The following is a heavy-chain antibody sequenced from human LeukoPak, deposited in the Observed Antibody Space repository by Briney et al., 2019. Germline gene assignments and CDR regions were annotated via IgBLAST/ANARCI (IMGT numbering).Heavy chain of an antibody. CDR2: IKSKTAGGTI. Sequence: GGSLRLSCAASGFTFSNAWMTWVRQAPGKGLVWVGRIKSKTAGGTIDYAAPVKGRFTISGDDSKNTLYLQMNSLKTEDTAVYYCTTGESMVGSTIHIRWADWGQGTLVTVSS. CDR1: GFTFSNAW. V-gene: IGHV3-15*01. D-gene: IGHD1-26*01. CDR3: TTGESMVGSTIHIRWAD. J-gene: IGHJ4*02.